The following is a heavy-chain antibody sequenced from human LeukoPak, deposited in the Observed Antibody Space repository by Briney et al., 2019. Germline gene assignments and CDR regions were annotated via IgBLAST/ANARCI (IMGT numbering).Heavy chain of an antibody. V-gene: IGHV4-59*01. D-gene: IGHD6-19*01. Sequence: SETLSLTCTVSGGYISSYYWSWIRQPPGEGLEWIGYVYYTGSTNYNPSLKSRVSISVDTSKNQFSLKLRSVRAEDTALYYCAKGSSLALAGTMGYYNYYYMDVWGKGTTVTISS. CDR1: GGYISSYY. CDR2: VYYTGST. J-gene: IGHJ6*03. CDR3: AKGSSLALAGTMGYYNYYYMDV.